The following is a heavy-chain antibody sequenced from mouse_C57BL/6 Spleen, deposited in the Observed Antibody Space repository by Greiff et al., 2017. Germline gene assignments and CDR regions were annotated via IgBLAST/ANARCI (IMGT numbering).Heavy chain of an antibody. J-gene: IGHJ3*01. Sequence: EVQLQQSGPELVKPGASVKISCKASGYTFTDYYMNWVKQSHGKSLEWIGDINPNNGGTSYNQKFKGKATLTVDKSSSTAYMELRSLTSEDSAVYYCARPAYYSNLGLAYWGQGTLVTVSA. CDR2: INPNNGGT. CDR3: ARPAYYSNLGLAY. V-gene: IGHV1-26*01. CDR1: GYTFTDYY. D-gene: IGHD2-5*01.